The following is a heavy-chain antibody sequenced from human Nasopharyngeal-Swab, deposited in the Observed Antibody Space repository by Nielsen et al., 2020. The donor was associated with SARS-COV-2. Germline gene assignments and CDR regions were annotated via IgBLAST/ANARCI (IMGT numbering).Heavy chain of an antibody. CDR1: GFIFSGYG. CDR2: ISYDGSNK. V-gene: IGHV3-30*03. CDR3: ASSPGIAAPTGMDV. D-gene: IGHD6-13*01. Sequence: GESLKISCAASGFIFSGYGMHWVRQAPGKGLEWVAVISYDGSNKYYADSVKGRFTISRDNSKNTLYLQMNSLRAEDTAVYYCASSPGIAAPTGMDVWGQGTTVTVSS. J-gene: IGHJ6*02.